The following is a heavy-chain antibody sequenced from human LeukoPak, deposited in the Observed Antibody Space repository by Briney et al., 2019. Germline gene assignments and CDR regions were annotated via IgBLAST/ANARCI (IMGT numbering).Heavy chain of an antibody. Sequence: PGGSLRLSCAASGFTFSSYAVHWVRQAPGKGLEWVAVISYDGSNKYYADSVKGRFTISRDNSKNTLYLQMNSLRAEDTAVYYCARDVAQWDPSHAFDIWGQGTMVTVSS. CDR2: ISYDGSNK. D-gene: IGHD1-26*01. CDR1: GFTFSSYA. V-gene: IGHV3-30-3*01. CDR3: ARDVAQWDPSHAFDI. J-gene: IGHJ3*02.